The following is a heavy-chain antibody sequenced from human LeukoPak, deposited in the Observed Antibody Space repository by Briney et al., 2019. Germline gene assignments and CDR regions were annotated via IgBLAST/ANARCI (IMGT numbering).Heavy chain of an antibody. J-gene: IGHJ4*02. D-gene: IGHD5-18*01. CDR3: ASRPFNIYGFTSSD. CDR2: IYYSGST. Sequence: SETLSLTCTVSGGSISSSSYYWRWIRQPPGKGLEWIGSIYYSGSTYYNPSLKSRVTISVDTSNNQFSLSLSSVAAADTAVYRWASRPFNIYGFTSSDWGQGTLVTVSS. CDR1: GGSISSSSYY. V-gene: IGHV4-39*01.